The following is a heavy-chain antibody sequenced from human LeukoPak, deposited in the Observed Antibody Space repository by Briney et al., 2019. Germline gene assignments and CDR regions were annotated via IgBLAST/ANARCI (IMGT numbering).Heavy chain of an antibody. Sequence: GGSLRLSCAASGFTFSSYSMNWVRQAPGKGLEWVSSISSSSSYIYYADSLKGRFTISRDNAKKSVYLQMNSLRAEDTAVYYCARGALDAATPFDSWGQGTLVTVSS. CDR3: ARGALDAATPFDS. CDR1: GFTFSSYS. V-gene: IGHV3-21*01. CDR2: ISSSSSYI. J-gene: IGHJ5*01. D-gene: IGHD2-15*01.